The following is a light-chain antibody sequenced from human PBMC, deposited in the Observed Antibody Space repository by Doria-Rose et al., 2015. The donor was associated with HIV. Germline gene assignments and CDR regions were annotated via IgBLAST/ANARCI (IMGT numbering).Light chain of an antibody. Sequence: MTQSPSPLSAFIGDRVTITCQASQDIKKYLNWYQHKPGTAPRLLIYDASNLETGVSSRFSGRGSGTDFTFTISNLQPDDIATYYCQQYDNLPLTFGGGTKVETK. CDR3: QQYDNLPLT. V-gene: IGKV1-33*01. CDR1: QDIKKY. CDR2: DAS. J-gene: IGKJ4*01.